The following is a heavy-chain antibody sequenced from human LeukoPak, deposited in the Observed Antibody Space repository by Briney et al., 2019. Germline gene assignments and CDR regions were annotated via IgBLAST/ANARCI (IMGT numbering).Heavy chain of an antibody. CDR3: AKVRSSGWFDDAFDI. D-gene: IGHD6-19*01. V-gene: IGHV3-9*01. Sequence: GGSLRLSCAASGFTFDDYAMHWVRQAPGKGLEWVSGTSWNSGSIGYADSVKGRFTISRDNAKNSLYLQMNSLRAEDTALYYCAKVRSSGWFDDAFDIWGQGTMVTVSS. J-gene: IGHJ3*02. CDR2: TSWNSGSI. CDR1: GFTFDDYA.